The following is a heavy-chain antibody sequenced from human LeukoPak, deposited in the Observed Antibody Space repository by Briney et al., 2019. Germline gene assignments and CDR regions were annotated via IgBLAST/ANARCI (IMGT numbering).Heavy chain of an antibody. J-gene: IGHJ4*02. CDR3: VAEVIEVTTGDY. Sequence: GASVKVSCKVSGHSLSDLSIHWVRQAPGKGLEWMGGFDIEDAETIYAQEFEGRVIMTEDTATETAYMELSSLKSEDTAVYYCVAEVIEVTTGDYWGQGTLVTVSS. CDR1: GHSLSDLS. CDR2: FDIEDAET. V-gene: IGHV1-24*01. D-gene: IGHD1/OR15-1a*01.